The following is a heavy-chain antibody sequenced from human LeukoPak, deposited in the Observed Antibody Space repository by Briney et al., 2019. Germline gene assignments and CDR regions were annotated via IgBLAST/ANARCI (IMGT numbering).Heavy chain of an antibody. CDR2: IGSGGGST. J-gene: IGHJ4*02. CDR3: ARRNNYCGDY. V-gene: IGHV3-23*01. D-gene: IGHD4-11*01. CDR1: GFTFSSYV. Sequence: GRSLRLSCAASGFTFSSYVMSWVRQAPGKGLEWVSVIGSGGGSTIYADSVKGRFTISRDDSRNTLYLQLNSLRAEDTAVYYCARRNNYCGDYWGQGTLVTVSS.